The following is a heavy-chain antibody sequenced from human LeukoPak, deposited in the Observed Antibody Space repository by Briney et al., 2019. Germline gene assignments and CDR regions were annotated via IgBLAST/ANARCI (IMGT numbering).Heavy chain of an antibody. CDR3: ARVYYDSSGYYFDY. Sequence: SETLPLTCTVSGGSISSHYWSWIRQPPGKGLEWIGYIYYSGSTNYNPSLKSRVTISVDTSKNQFSLKLSSVTAADTAVYYCARVYYDSSGYYFDYWGQGTLVTVSS. CDR2: IYYSGST. CDR1: GGSISSHY. V-gene: IGHV4-59*11. D-gene: IGHD3-22*01. J-gene: IGHJ4*02.